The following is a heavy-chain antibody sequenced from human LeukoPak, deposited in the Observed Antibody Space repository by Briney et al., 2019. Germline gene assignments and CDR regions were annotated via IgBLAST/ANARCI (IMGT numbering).Heavy chain of an antibody. V-gene: IGHV3-23*01. D-gene: IGHD1-26*01. CDR2: ISGSGSTT. CDR3: SKCGAYSTSNWFDP. J-gene: IGHJ5*02. Sequence: PGGSLRLSCAASGFTFSAYAMSWVRQAPGKGLEWVSLISGSGSTTYYADSVKGRFTISRDNSKNTLYLQLNDLRAEDTAIYYCSKCGAYSTSNWFDPWGQGALVTVFS. CDR1: GFTFSAYA.